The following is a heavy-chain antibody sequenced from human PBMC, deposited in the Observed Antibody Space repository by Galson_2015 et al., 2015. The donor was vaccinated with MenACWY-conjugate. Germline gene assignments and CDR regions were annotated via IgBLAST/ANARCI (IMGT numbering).Heavy chain of an antibody. J-gene: IGHJ3*02. CDR3: TTDLFLTTVTHDAFDI. CDR1: GFTFSNAW. CDR2: IKSKTDGGTT. V-gene: IGHV3-15*01. D-gene: IGHD4-17*01. Sequence: SLRLSWAASGFTFSNAWMSWVRQAPGKGLEWVGRIKSKTDGGTTDYAAPVKGRFTISRDDSKNTLYLQMNSLKTEDTAVYYCTTDLFLTTVTHDAFDIWGQGTMVTVSS.